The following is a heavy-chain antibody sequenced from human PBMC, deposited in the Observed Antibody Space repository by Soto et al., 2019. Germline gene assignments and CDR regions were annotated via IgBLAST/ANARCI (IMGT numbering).Heavy chain of an antibody. CDR2: ISFSGSTI. CDR3: ARGPGFFYGVDV. D-gene: IGHD3-10*01. J-gene: IGHJ6*02. Sequence: WGSLRLSCAASGFSFIDYEINFCRHSPFKWLEWVAHISFSGSTIYYAHSVKARFSISRDNSDNFLDLKVSGMRADDSGVYYCARGPGFFYGVDVWGLGTTVTVSS. CDR1: GFSFIDYE. V-gene: IGHV3-48*03.